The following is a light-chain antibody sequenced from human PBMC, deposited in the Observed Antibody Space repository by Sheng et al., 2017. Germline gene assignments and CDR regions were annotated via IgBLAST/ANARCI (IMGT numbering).Light chain of an antibody. CDR1: QNFSTHY. V-gene: IGKV3-20*01. CDR2: GAS. J-gene: IGKJ4*01. Sequence: EIVLTQSPGILSLSPGERATLSCRASQNFSTHYLAWYQQKPGQAPRLLIYGASSRVTGIPDRFSGSGSGTDFTLTISGLEPEDSAVYYCQQRDRWPLTFGGGTKVELK. CDR3: QQRDRWPLT.